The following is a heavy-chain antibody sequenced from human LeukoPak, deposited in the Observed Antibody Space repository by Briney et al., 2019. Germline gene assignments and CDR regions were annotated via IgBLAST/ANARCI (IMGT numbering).Heavy chain of an antibody. CDR2: ISYDGNKM. CDR3: ARETISSWYYLDY. D-gene: IGHD6-13*01. CDR1: GFIFSSYG. J-gene: IGHJ4*02. V-gene: IGHV3-30*03. Sequence: PGGSLRLSCAASGFIFSSYGIHWVRQAPGKGLEWITFISYDGNKMTYADSVKGRFTISRDNSKNTQYLQMNSLRAEDTAVYHCARETISSWYYLDYWGQGTLVTVSS.